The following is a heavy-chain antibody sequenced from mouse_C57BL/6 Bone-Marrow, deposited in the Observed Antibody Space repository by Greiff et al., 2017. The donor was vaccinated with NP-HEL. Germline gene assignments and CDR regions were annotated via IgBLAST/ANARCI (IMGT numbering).Heavy chain of an antibody. CDR1: GFTFSSYG. CDR2: ISSGGSYT. J-gene: IGHJ3*01. Sequence: EVKLMESGGDLVKPGGSLKLSCAASGFTFSSYGMSWVRQTPDKRLEWVATISSGGSYTYYPDSVKGRFPISRDNAKNTLYLQISSLNSEDTAMYYCARRSNYGAWFAYWGQGTLVTVSA. V-gene: IGHV5-6*02. D-gene: IGHD2-5*01. CDR3: ARRSNYGAWFAY.